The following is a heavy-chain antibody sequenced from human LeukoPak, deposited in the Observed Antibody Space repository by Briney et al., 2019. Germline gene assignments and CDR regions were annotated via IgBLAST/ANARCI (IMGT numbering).Heavy chain of an antibody. V-gene: IGHV4-59*01. CDR3: ARDGTGSYYYYYGMDV. J-gene: IGHJ6*02. D-gene: IGHD3-10*01. CDR2: IYYSGST. CDR1: GGSISSYY. Sequence: SETLSLSCTVSGGSISSYYWSWIRQPPGKGLEWIGYIYYSGSTNYNPSLKSRVTISVDTSKNQFSLKLSSVTAADTAVYYCARDGTGSYYYYYGMDVWGQGPTVTVSS.